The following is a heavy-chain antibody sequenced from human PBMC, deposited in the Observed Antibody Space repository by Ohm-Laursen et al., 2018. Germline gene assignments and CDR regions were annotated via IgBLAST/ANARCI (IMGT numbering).Heavy chain of an antibody. Sequence: GTLSLTCAVNGESSSGYFWNWIRQPPGKGLEWIGSISYSGFTYYNPSLSSRVSISADTSKNQFSLKLSSVTAADTAVYYCARGPSPRYSSSSSGEWGQGTLVTVSS. V-gene: IGHV4-34*01. D-gene: IGHD6-6*01. J-gene: IGHJ4*02. CDR1: GESSSGYF. CDR3: ARGPSPRYSSSSSGE. CDR2: ISYSGFT.